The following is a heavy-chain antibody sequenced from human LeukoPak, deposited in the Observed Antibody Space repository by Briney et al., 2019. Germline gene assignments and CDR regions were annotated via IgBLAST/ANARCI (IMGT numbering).Heavy chain of an antibody. CDR3: VLFCSSTTCSRGFDY. CDR2: ISWNSGSI. D-gene: IGHD2-2*01. V-gene: IGHV3-9*01. Sequence: PGRSLRLSCAASGFTFDDYAMHWVRQAPGKGLEGVSGISWNSGSIGYADSVKGRFTISRDNSKNTLYLQVNSLRAEDTAIYYCVLFCSSTTCSRGFDYWGQGTLVTVSS. J-gene: IGHJ4*02. CDR1: GFTFDDYA.